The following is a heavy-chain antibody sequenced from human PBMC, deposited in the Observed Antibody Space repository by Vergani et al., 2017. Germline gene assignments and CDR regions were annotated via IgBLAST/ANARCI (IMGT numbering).Heavy chain of an antibody. D-gene: IGHD7-27*01. Sequence: QVQLVESGGGVVQPGRSLRLSCAASGFTFSSYGMHWVRQAPGKGLEWVAVIWYDGSNKYYTDSVKGRFTISRDNSRNTLYLQMNSLRAEDTAVYYCARSPSVTGDYYYYMDVWGKGTTVTVSS. CDR1: GFTFSSYG. J-gene: IGHJ6*03. CDR3: ARSPSVTGDYYYYMDV. CDR2: IWYDGSNK. V-gene: IGHV3-33*01.